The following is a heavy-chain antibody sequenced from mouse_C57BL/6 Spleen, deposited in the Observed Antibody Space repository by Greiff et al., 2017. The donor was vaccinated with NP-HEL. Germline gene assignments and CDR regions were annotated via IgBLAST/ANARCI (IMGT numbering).Heavy chain of an antibody. D-gene: IGHD2-4*01. J-gene: IGHJ2*01. V-gene: IGHV1-54*01. CDR1: GYAFTNYL. CDR3: ARSGDYDYYFDY. Sequence: VQLQQSGAELVRPGTSVKVSCKASGYAFTNYLIEWVKQRPGQGLEWIGVINPGSGGTNYNGKFKGKATLTADKSSSTAYMQLSSLTSEDSAVYFCARSGDYDYYFDYWGQGTTLTVSS. CDR2: INPGSGGT.